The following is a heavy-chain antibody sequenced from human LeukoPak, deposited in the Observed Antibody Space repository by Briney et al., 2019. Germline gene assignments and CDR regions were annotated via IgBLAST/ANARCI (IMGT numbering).Heavy chain of an antibody. J-gene: IGHJ4*02. D-gene: IGHD4-17*01. V-gene: IGHV3-66*01. CDR2: ISSGDST. CDR1: GFTVSSNY. Sequence: GGSLRLSCAASGFTVSSNYMSWVRQAPGKGLEWVSLISSGDSTYYADSVKGRFTISRDKSKNTLYLQMNSLRAEDTAVCYCARDEITVTSSIDYWGQGILVTVSS. CDR3: ARDEITVTSSIDY.